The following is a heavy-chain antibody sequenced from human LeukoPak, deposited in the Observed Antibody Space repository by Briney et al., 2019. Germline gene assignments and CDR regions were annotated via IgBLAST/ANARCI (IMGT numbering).Heavy chain of an antibody. CDR2: IIPIFGTA. CDR1: GGTFSSYA. J-gene: IGHJ3*02. D-gene: IGHD1-1*01. V-gene: IGHV1-69*13. Sequence: ALVKVSCKASGGTFSSYAISWVRQAPGQGLEWMGGIIPIFGTANYAQKFQGRVTITADESTSTAYMELSSLRSEDTAVYYCARDMAGTTGTGNDAFDIWGQGTMVTVSS. CDR3: ARDMAGTTGTGNDAFDI.